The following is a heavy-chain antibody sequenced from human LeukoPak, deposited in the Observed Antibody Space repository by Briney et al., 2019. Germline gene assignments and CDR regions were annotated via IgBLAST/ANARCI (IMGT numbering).Heavy chain of an antibody. D-gene: IGHD5-24*01. CDR2: IIPIFGTA. CDR1: GCTFSSYA. Sequence: GSSVKVSFKASGCTFSSYAISWVRQAPGQGLEWMGGIIPIFGTANYAQKLQGRVTMTTDTSTSTAYMELRSLRSDDTAVYYCARGDGDGYNGNDYWGQGTLVTVSS. V-gene: IGHV1-69*05. CDR3: ARGDGDGYNGNDY. J-gene: IGHJ4*02.